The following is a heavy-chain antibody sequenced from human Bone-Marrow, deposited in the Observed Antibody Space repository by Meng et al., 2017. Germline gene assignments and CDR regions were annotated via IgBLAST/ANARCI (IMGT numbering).Heavy chain of an antibody. J-gene: IGHJ3*02. CDR2: INSDGSST. CDR3: ARVSPLEQWIGKDAFDI. Sequence: GESLKISCAASGFTFSSYWMHWVRQAPGKGLVWVSRINSDGSSTSYADSVKGRFTISRDNARNTLYLQMNSLRAEDTAVYYCARVSPLEQWIGKDAFDIWGQGTMVTVSS. D-gene: IGHD6-19*01. V-gene: IGHV3-74*01. CDR1: GFTFSSYW.